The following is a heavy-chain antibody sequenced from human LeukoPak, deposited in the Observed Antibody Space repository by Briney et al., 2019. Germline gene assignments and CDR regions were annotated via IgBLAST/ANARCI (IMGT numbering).Heavy chain of an antibody. Sequence: GGSLILSCAASGFTFSRYWMHWVRQGPGKGLVWVSQIFSDGSGTSYADSVKGRFTISRDNAKNTLYLQMNSLRAEDTAVYYCARGGSGSFDFWGQGTLVTVSS. J-gene: IGHJ4*02. CDR2: IFSDGSGT. CDR1: GFTFSRYW. D-gene: IGHD1-26*01. V-gene: IGHV3-74*01. CDR3: ARGGSGSFDF.